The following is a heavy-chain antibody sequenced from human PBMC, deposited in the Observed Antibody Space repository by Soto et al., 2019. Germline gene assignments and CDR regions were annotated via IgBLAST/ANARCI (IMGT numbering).Heavy chain of an antibody. Sequence: SETLSLTCAVYGGSFSGYYWSWIRQPPGKGLEWIGEINHSGSTNYNPSLKSRVTISVDTSKNQVVLTMTNMDPVDTATYYCARISYSSSSWSYYYYYGMDVWGQGTTVTVSS. V-gene: IGHV4-34*01. J-gene: IGHJ6*02. CDR3: ARISYSSSSWSYYYYYGMDV. CDR1: GGSFSGYY. D-gene: IGHD6-6*01. CDR2: INHSGST.